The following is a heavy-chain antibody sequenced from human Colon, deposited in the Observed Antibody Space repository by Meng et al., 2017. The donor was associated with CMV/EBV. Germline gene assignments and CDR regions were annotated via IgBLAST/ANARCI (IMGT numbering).Heavy chain of an antibody. Sequence: GESLKISCAASGFTFSSYWMHWVRQAPGKGLVWVSRINSDGSSTSYADSVKGRFTISRDNAKNTLYLQMNSLRAEDTAVYYCAIAAEPPFAVLPAAIPTYYGLDVWGQGTTVTVSS. CDR3: AIAAEPPFAVLPAAIPTYYGLDV. V-gene: IGHV3-74*01. CDR1: GFTFSSYW. CDR2: INSDGSST. J-gene: IGHJ6*02. D-gene: IGHD2-2*02.